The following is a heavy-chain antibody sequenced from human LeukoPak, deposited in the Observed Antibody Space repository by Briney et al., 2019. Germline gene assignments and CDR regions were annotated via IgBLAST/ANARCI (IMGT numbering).Heavy chain of an antibody. Sequence: PGGSLRLSCAASGLTFSSYGMSWGRQAPGKGLEWVSATSGSGGRTYYADSVKGRFTISRDNSKNTLYLQMNSLRAEDTAVYYCAKVATPDHYYYYYMDVWGKGTTVTISS. CDR2: TSGSGGRT. CDR1: GLTFSSYG. CDR3: AKVATPDHYYYYYMDV. D-gene: IGHD1-14*01. J-gene: IGHJ6*03. V-gene: IGHV3-23*01.